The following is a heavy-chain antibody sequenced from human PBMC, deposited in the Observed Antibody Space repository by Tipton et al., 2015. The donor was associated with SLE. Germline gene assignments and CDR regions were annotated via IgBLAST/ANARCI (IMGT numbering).Heavy chain of an antibody. CDR3: ARDSAVNFWYLDL. Sequence: QLVQSGAEVKKPGESLKIPCKGSGYSFNTYWIGWLRQHPGKCLEWFGYIYYSGSAFYNPSLKSRVTMSVDTSKNQFSLRLTSVTAADTAMYYCARDSAVNFWYLDLWGSGTLVTVAS. CDR2: IYYSGSA. CDR1: GYSFNTYW. J-gene: IGHJ2*01. V-gene: IGHV4-31*02.